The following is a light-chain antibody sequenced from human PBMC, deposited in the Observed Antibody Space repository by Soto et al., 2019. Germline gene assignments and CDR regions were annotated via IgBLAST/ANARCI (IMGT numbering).Light chain of an antibody. CDR3: QQRSSWPLT. CDR1: QDIRND. CDR2: AAT. Sequence: AIQMTHSPSSLSVSVRDRVTITCRASQDIRNDLHWYQQKPGEAPNLLLYAATTFQSGVPSRFSGSGSGTHFTLNISSLQPEDLVVYYCQQRSSWPLTFGGGTKVDIK. V-gene: IGKV1-6*01. J-gene: IGKJ4*01.